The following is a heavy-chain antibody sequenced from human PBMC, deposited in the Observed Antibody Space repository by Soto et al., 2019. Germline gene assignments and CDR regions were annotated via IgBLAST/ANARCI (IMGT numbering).Heavy chain of an antibody. CDR3: ASNRVGDDYYYYYMDV. CDR1: SGSISSSNW. D-gene: IGHD2-21*02. Sequence: QVQLQESGPGLVKPSGTLSLTCAVSSGSISSSNWWSWVRQPPGKGLEWIGEIYHSGSTNYNPSLKSRVTISVDKSKNQFSLKLSSVTAADTAVYYCASNRVGDDYYYYYMDVWGKGTTVTVSS. CDR2: IYHSGST. V-gene: IGHV4-4*02. J-gene: IGHJ6*03.